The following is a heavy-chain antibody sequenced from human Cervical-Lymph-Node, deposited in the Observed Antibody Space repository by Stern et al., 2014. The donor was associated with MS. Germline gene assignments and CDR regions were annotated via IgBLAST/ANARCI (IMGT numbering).Heavy chain of an antibody. CDR1: SVSITSSSFY. Sequence: QVRLQSAGPGLVKPSQTLSLTCTVSSVSITSSSFYWPWIPQPAGQGLEWIGGIYVRGHTAYNPSLKDRVTMSLDASKNQFSLELTSVTADDTAVYYCARQAGYYDNSAYYNYWGQGTLVTVSS. D-gene: IGHD3-22*01. CDR2: IYVRGHT. J-gene: IGHJ4*02. CDR3: ARQAGYYDNSAYYNY. V-gene: IGHV4-61*02.